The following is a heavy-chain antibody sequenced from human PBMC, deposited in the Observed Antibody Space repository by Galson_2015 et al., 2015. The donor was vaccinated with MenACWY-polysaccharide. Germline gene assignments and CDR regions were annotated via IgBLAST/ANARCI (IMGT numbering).Heavy chain of an antibody. CDR2: IWYDGSEY. D-gene: IGHD4-11*01. CDR1: GYSFSSYG. J-gene: IGHJ6*04. V-gene: IGHV3-33*01. Sequence: SLRLSCAASGYSFSSYGIHWVRQAPGRGLEWVAVIWYDGSEYYYGDSVEGRFTISRDSSKNIAYLQMNSLRAEDTALYYCARLQSKYLDVWGKGTTVTVSS. CDR3: ARLQSKYLDV.